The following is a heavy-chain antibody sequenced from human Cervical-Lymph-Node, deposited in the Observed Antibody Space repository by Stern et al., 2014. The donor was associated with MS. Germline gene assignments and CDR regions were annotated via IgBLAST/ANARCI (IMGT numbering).Heavy chain of an antibody. V-gene: IGHV3-74*03. J-gene: IGHJ4*02. CDR2: IYGDGSST. CDR1: GFTFSSHW. CDR3: ARDAWPAASGPLIDY. Sequence: EVQLVESGGGLVQPGGSLRLSCAASGFTFSSHWMHWVRQAPGKGLGWVSRIYGDGSSTKYADSVKGRFTISRDNAKSTLYLQMNSLRAEDSAVYYCARDAWPAASGPLIDYWGRGTLVTVSS. D-gene: IGHD6-13*01.